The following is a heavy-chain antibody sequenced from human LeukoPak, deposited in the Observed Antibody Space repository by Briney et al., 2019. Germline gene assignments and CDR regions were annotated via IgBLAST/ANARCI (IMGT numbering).Heavy chain of an antibody. Sequence: GGSLRLSCAASGFTFSTYEFNWVRQAPGKGLEWVSYISSGGSTIYYADSVKGRFTVSRDNPKSSLYLQMYSLRAEDTAIYYCARKISGSYYEYLDYWGQGTLVTVSS. V-gene: IGHV3-48*03. D-gene: IGHD1-26*01. CDR3: ARKISGSYYEYLDY. CDR1: GFTFSTYE. CDR2: ISSGGSTI. J-gene: IGHJ4*02.